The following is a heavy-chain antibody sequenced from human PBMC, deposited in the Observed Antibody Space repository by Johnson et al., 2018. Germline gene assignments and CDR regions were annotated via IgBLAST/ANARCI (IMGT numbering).Heavy chain of an antibody. CDR2: ISSSSGYI. CDR1: GFTFSSYS. D-gene: IGHD4-17*01. J-gene: IGHJ5*02. V-gene: IGHV3-21*01. Sequence: VQLVESGGGLVKPGGSLRLSCAASGFTFSSYSMNWVRQAPGKGLEWVSSISSSSGYIYYADSVKGRFTISRENAKNSLYLQMNSVRAEDTAWYYCAGDTGGHGEYGPDNWFDPWGQGTLVPVSS. CDR3: AGDTGGHGEYGPDNWFDP.